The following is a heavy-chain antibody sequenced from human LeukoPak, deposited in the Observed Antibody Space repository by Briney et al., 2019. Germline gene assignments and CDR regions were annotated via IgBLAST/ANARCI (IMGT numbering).Heavy chain of an antibody. CDR1: GGSISSYY. Sequence: SETLSLTCTVSGGSISSYYWSWIRQPPGKGLELIGYIYYSGSTNYNPSLKGRVTISVDTSKNQFSLKLSSVTAADTAVYYCARLGWYSSSSVYYYYGMDVWGQGTTVTVSS. V-gene: IGHV4-59*01. J-gene: IGHJ6*02. CDR3: ARLGWYSSSSVYYYYGMDV. D-gene: IGHD6-6*01. CDR2: IYYSGST.